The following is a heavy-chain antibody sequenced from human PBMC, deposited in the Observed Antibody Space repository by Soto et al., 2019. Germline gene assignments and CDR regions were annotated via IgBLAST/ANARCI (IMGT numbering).Heavy chain of an antibody. Sequence: GASLKVSCKASGYTFTSYGISWVRQAPGQGLEWMGWISAYNGNTNYAQKLQGRVAMTTDTSTSTAYMELRSLRSDDTAVYYCARSSGWYSAEAFDIWGQGTMVTVSS. CDR2: ISAYNGNT. CDR3: ARSSGWYSAEAFDI. D-gene: IGHD6-19*01. J-gene: IGHJ3*02. V-gene: IGHV1-18*01. CDR1: GYTFTSYG.